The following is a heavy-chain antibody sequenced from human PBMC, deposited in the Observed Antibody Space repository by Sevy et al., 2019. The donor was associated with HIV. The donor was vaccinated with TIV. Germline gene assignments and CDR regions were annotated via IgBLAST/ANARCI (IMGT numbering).Heavy chain of an antibody. Sequence: GVSLRLSCAASGFTFSSYEMNWVRQAPGKGLEWVSYISSSGSTIYYADSVKGRFTISRDNAKNSLYLQMNSLRAEDTAVYYCARGITIFGAHFDYWGQGTLVTVSS. CDR3: ARGITIFGAHFDY. D-gene: IGHD3-3*01. J-gene: IGHJ4*02. V-gene: IGHV3-48*03. CDR1: GFTFSSYE. CDR2: ISSSGSTI.